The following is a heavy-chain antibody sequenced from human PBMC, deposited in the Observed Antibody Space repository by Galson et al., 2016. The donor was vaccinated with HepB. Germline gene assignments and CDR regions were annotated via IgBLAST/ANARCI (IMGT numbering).Heavy chain of an antibody. J-gene: IGHJ3*02. CDR2: INPSGGST. V-gene: IGHV1-46*01. CDR3: ASVYDSSPDAFDI. Sequence: SVKVSCKASGYTFTSYYMHWVRQAPGQGLEWMGIINPSGGSTSYAQKFQGRVTMTRDTSTSTVYMEPSSLRSEDTAVYYCASVYDSSPDAFDIWGLGTMVTVSS. D-gene: IGHD3-22*01. CDR1: GYTFTSYY.